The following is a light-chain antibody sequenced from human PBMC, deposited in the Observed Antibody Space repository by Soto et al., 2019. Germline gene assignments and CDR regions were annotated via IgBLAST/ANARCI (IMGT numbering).Light chain of an antibody. CDR3: QFYDSSLTVV. Sequence: QSVLTQPPSASGAPGQRVTISCTGSSSNIGAGYDVHWYQQLPGTAPKLLIYGNSNRPSGVPDRFSGSKSGTSASLAITGLQAEDEADYYCQFYDSSLTVVFVGGTKLTVL. CDR1: SSNIGAGYD. CDR2: GNS. J-gene: IGLJ2*01. V-gene: IGLV1-40*01.